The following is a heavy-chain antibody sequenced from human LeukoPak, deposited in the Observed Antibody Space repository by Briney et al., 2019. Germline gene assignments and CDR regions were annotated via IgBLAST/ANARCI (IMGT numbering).Heavy chain of an antibody. Sequence: PGGSLRLSCAASGFTVSSNYMSWVRQAPGKGLEWVSVIYSGGSTYYADSVKGRFTISRDNSKNTLYLQMNSLRAEDTAVYYCAKDTIFGVVTIDNWFDPWGQGTLVTVSS. CDR3: AKDTIFGVVTIDNWFDP. V-gene: IGHV3-53*01. CDR2: IYSGGST. J-gene: IGHJ5*02. CDR1: GFTVSSNY. D-gene: IGHD3-3*01.